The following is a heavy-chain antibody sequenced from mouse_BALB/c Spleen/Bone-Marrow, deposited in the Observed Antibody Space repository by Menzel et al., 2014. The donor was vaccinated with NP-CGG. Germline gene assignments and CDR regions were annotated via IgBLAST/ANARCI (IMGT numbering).Heavy chain of an antibody. CDR3: ARVIYWYLDV. CDR1: GYTFSNYW. CDR2: ILPGGGST. V-gene: IGHV1-9*01. Sequence: QVQLQQSGAELMKPGASVKISCMATGYTFSNYWIEWVKQRPGHGLEWIGGILPGGGSTDYNENFKGKATFTADTSSNTAYMQLSSLTSADSAVYYCARVIYWYLDVWGAGTTVTVSS. J-gene: IGHJ1*01.